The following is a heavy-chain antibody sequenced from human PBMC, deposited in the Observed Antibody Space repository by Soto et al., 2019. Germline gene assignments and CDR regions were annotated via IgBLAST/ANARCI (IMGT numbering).Heavy chain of an antibody. CDR2: IWYDGSNK. CDR3: ARDEVVVPAAISVGRSYYYYGMDV. Sequence: GGSLRLSCAASGFTFSSYGMHWVRQAPGKGLEWVAVIWYDGSNKYYADSVKGRFTISRDNSKNTLYLQMNSLRAEDTAMYYCARDEVVVPAAISVGRSYYYYGMDVWGQGTTVTVSS. D-gene: IGHD2-2*01. CDR1: GFTFSSYG. V-gene: IGHV3-33*01. J-gene: IGHJ6*02.